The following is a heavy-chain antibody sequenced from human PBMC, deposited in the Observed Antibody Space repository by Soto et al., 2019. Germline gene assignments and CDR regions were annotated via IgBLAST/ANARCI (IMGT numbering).Heavy chain of an antibody. CDR2: IKQDGSEK. V-gene: IGHV3-7*01. CDR3: ARGYCTNGVCYTDLFDY. CDR1: GFTFSSYA. J-gene: IGHJ4*02. D-gene: IGHD2-8*01. Sequence: EVQLLESGGGLVQPGGSLRLSCAASGFTFSSYAMSWVRQAPGKGLEWVANIKQDGSEKYYVDSVKGRFTISRDNAKNSLYLQMNSLRAEDTAVYYCARGYCTNGVCYTDLFDYWGQGTLVTVSS.